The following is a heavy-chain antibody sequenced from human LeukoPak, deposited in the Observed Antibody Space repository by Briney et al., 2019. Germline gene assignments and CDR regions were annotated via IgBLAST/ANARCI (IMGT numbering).Heavy chain of an antibody. Sequence: GGSLRLSCTACGFTFGDYAISWVGQAPGKRVEWVGFIRSKAYGGTTEYAASVKGRFTISSDDSNSIAYLQMNRLKTEDTAVYYCTRVIRDYYDSSGYYPDYWGQGTLVTVSS. CDR3: TRVIRDYYDSSGYYPDY. CDR2: IRSKAYGGTT. J-gene: IGHJ4*02. CDR1: GFTFGDYA. D-gene: IGHD3-22*01. V-gene: IGHV3-49*04.